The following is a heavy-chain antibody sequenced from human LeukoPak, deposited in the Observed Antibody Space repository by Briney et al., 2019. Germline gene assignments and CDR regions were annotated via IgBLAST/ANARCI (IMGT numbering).Heavy chain of an antibody. CDR2: ISYDGHNK. J-gene: IGHJ4*02. Sequence: GGSLRLSCAASGFTFSSYGMHWVRQAPGKGLEWVAVISYDGHNKYYTDSVKGRFTISRDNSKNTLYLQTNSLRAEDTAVYYCARGSDCSSPSCPIDYWGQGIQVTVSS. CDR1: GFTFSSYG. V-gene: IGHV3-30*03. D-gene: IGHD2-2*01. CDR3: ARGSDCSSPSCPIDY.